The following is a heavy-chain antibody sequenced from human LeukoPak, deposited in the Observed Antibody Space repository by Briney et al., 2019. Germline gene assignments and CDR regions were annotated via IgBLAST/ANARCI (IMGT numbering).Heavy chain of an antibody. CDR1: GYTFTDYY. J-gene: IGHJ4*02. Sequence: GASVKVSCKASGYTFTDYYMHWVRQAPGQGLEWMGWINPNSGGTNYAQKFQGRVTMTRDTSISTAYMELSRLRSDDTAVYYCARGRDVLRFFHDPSDYWGQGTLVTVSS. D-gene: IGHD3-3*01. V-gene: IGHV1-2*02. CDR2: INPNSGGT. CDR3: ARGRDVLRFFHDPSDY.